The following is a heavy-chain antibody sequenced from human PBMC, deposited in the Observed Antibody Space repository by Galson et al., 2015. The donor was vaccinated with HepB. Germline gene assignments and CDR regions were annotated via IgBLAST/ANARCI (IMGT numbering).Heavy chain of an antibody. V-gene: IGHV3-74*01. D-gene: IGHD1-1*01. CDR2: INNDGSRT. CDR3: ARDYLELIDY. Sequence: SLRLSCAASGFTFSNNWMHWVRQAPGKGLVWVSRINNDGSRTSYADSVKGRFTISRDNDKNTLYLQMNSLRAEDTAVYYCARDYLELIDYWGQGTLVTVSS. CDR1: GFTFSNNW. J-gene: IGHJ4*02.